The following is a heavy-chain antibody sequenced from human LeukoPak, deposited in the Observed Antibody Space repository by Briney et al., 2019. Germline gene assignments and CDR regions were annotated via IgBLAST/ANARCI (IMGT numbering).Heavy chain of an antibody. Sequence: PSETLSLTCTASGGSISSSSYYWGWIRQPPGKGLEWIGSVYYSGSTYYNPSLKSRVTISVDTSKNQYSLTLSSVTAADTAVFYCARHPDYYDSSGHFYVEAFHIWGQGTMVTVSS. CDR3: ARHPDYYDSSGHFYVEAFHI. V-gene: IGHV4-39*01. CDR1: GGSISSSSYY. D-gene: IGHD3-22*01. CDR2: VYYSGST. J-gene: IGHJ3*02.